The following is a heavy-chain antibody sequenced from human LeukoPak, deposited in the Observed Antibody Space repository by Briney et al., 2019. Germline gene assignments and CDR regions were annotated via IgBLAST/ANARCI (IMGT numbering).Heavy chain of an antibody. J-gene: IGHJ4*02. CDR1: GGTFSSYA. V-gene: IGHV1-69*13. Sequence: SVKVSCKASGGTFSSYAISWGRQGPGQGLEWVGGIIPIFGTANYAQKFQGRVTITADESTGTAYMELSSLRSEDTAVYYCAREKIMITFGGVIAKYYFDYWGQGTLVTVSS. CDR2: IIPIFGTA. D-gene: IGHD3-16*02. CDR3: AREKIMITFGGVIAKYYFDY.